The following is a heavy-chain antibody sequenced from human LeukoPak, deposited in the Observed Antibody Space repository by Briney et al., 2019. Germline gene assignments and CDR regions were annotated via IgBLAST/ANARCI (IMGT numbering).Heavy chain of an antibody. Sequence: SETLSLTCTVSGGSISSYYWSWIRQPPGKGLEWIGYIYYSGSTNYNPSLKSRVTISVDTSKNQFSLKLSSVTAADTAVYYCARQHGYDSSGYYYDLDYWGQGTLVTVSS. J-gene: IGHJ4*02. D-gene: IGHD3-22*01. CDR1: GGSISSYY. V-gene: IGHV4-59*08. CDR2: IYYSGST. CDR3: ARQHGYDSSGYYYDLDY.